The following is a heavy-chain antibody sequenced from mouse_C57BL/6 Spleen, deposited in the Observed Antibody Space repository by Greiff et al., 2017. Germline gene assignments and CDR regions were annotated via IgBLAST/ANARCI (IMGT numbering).Heavy chain of an antibody. D-gene: IGHD4-1*01. V-gene: IGHV5-4*01. J-gene: IGHJ1*03. CDR3: ARDSLGRYFDV. Sequence: EVQLVESGGGLVKPGGSLKLSCAASGFTFSSYAMSWVRQTPEKRLEWVATISDGGSYTYYPDNVKGRFTISRDNAKNNLYLQMSHLKSEDTAMYYCARDSLGRYFDVWGTGTTVAVSS. CDR1: GFTFSSYA. CDR2: ISDGGSYT.